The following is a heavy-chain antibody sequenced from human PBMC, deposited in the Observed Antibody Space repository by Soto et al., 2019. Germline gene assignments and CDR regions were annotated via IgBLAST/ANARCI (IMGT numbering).Heavy chain of an antibody. D-gene: IGHD1-1*01. CDR3: AKYVWNDVPATDGLYL. J-gene: IGHJ3*01. Sequence: EGSLRLSWAASGFTFRRHGIHWVRQAPGKGLGWLTIISYDRVQKFYTETVKGRFTSTRDNPKNMVFPQMNSLRAEDTAVYYCAKYVWNDVPATDGLYLGGQGTMVTVS. CDR2: ISYDRVQK. V-gene: IGHV3-30*18. CDR1: GFTFRRHG.